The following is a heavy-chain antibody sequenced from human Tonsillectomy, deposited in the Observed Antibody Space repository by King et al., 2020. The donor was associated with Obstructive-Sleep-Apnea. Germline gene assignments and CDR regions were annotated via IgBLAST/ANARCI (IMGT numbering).Heavy chain of an antibody. V-gene: IGHV1-18*01. Sequence: QLVQSGPEVKKPGASVMVSCKAYGFTFTSYGITWVRQAPGQGLEWMGWMSAHNGDIKYAQRVQGRVTMSTDTSTSTAYMELRSLRSDDTAVYSCARDLPSYPGCFDAWGQGTLVSVSS. J-gene: IGHJ5*02. CDR3: ARDLPSYPGCFDA. CDR1: GFTFTSYG. CDR2: MSAHNGDI.